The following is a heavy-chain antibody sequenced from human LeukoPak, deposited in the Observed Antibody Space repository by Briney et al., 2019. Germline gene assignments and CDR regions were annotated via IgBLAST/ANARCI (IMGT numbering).Heavy chain of an antibody. Sequence: GGSLRLSCAASGLTVSGNYMSWVRQAPGKGLEWVSGISGGGGSTYYADSVKGRFTISRDNSENTLYLQMNSLRAEDTAIYHCARGGRYCTTTNCYIGKWGRGTLVTVSS. CDR1: GLTVSGNY. J-gene: IGHJ4*02. CDR3: ARGGRYCTTTNCYIGK. D-gene: IGHD2-2*02. V-gene: IGHV3-23*01. CDR2: ISGGGGST.